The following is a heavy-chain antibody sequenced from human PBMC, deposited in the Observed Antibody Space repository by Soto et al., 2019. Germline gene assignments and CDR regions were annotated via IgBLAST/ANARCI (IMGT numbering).Heavy chain of an antibody. V-gene: IGHV1-69*04. CDR3: VREKSGDFDN. Sequence: SVKVSCKASGGTFNTYTISWVRQAPGQGLEWMGRIITTLGIAKNAQKFQGRVTITADKSTSTAYMELSSLRSEDTAVYYCVREKSGDFDNWGQGTLVTVSS. CDR1: GGTFNTYT. D-gene: IGHD1-1*01. CDR2: IITTLGIA. J-gene: IGHJ4*02.